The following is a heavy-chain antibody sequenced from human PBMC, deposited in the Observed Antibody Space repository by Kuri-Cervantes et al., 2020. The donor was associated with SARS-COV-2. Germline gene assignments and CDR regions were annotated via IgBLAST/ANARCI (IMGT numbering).Heavy chain of an antibody. CDR3: ATRRGYSSGWYGGNYYYGMDV. Sequence: ASVKVSCKASGYTFTSYYMHWVRQAPGQGLEWMGIINPSGGSTSYAQKFQGRVTMTRDTSTSTVYMELSSLRSEDTAVYYCATRRGYSSGWYGGNYYYGMDVWGQGTTVTVSS. V-gene: IGHV1-46*01. J-gene: IGHJ6*02. CDR2: INPSGGST. CDR1: GYTFTSYY. D-gene: IGHD6-19*01.